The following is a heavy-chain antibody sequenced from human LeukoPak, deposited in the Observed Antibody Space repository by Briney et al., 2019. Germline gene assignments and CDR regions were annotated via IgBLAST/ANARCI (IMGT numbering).Heavy chain of an antibody. CDR2: IYTSGTP. J-gene: IGHJ4*02. CDR1: GGSISRGRYH. CDR3: ARGSIPDY. V-gene: IGHV4-61*02. D-gene: IGHD2-21*01. Sequence: SETLSLTCTVSGGSISRGRYHWNWIRQPAGKGLEWIGRIYTSGTPHYNPSLKSRVTISVDTSRNQFSLKLSSVTAADTTVYYCARGSIPDYWGQGILVTVSS.